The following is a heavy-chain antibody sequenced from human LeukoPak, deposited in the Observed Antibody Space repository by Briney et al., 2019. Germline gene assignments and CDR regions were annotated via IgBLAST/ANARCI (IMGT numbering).Heavy chain of an antibody. CDR2: ISGSGGST. CDR3: AKGVSGYSGYGVFDY. Sequence: GGSLRLSCAASGFTFSSYAMSWVRQAPGKGLEWVSAISGSGGSTYYADSVKGRFTISRDNSKNTLYLQMNSLRAEDTAVYYCAKGVSGYSGYGVFDYWGQGTLVTVSS. D-gene: IGHD5-12*01. J-gene: IGHJ4*02. V-gene: IGHV3-23*01. CDR1: GFTFSSYA.